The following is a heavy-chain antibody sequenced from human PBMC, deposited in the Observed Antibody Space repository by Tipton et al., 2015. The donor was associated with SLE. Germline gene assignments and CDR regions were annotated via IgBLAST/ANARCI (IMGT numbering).Heavy chain of an antibody. CDR3: ARHRSGSSWLDP. CDR2: ISYSENT. V-gene: IGHV4-39*07. Sequence: PGLVKPSETLSLTCTVFGDSISSSGYQWGWIRQPPGKGLEWIGRISYSENTYYNPPLRSRVTLLLDMSKNQFSLKVSSVTAADTAVYYCARHRSGSSWLDPWGQGTLVTVAS. D-gene: IGHD1-26*01. J-gene: IGHJ5*02. CDR1: GDSISSSGYQ.